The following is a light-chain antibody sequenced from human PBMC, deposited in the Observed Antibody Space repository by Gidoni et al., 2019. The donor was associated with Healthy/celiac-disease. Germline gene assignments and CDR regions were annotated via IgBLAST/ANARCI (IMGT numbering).Light chain of an antibody. V-gene: IGKV3-11*01. CDR2: DAS. CDR3: QQRSN. J-gene: IGKJ5*01. Sequence: EIVLTQSPATLSLSPGERATLSCRASQSVSSYLAWYQQKPGQAPRLLIYDASNRATGIPARCSGSGSGTDFTLTISRLEPEDFAVYYCQQRSNFXQXTRLEIK. CDR1: QSVSSY.